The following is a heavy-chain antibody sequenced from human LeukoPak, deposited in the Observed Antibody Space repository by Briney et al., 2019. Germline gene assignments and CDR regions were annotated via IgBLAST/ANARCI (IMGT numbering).Heavy chain of an antibody. D-gene: IGHD3-10*01. CDR3: ARDVSYGSAPNWFDP. V-gene: IGHV1-69*01. CDR1: GGTFSSYA. J-gene: IGHJ5*02. CDR2: IIPIFGTA. Sequence: SVKVSCKASGGTFSSYAISWVRQAPGQGLESKGGIIPIFGTANYAQKFQGRVTITADESTSTAYMELSSLRSEDTAVYYCARDVSYGSAPNWFDPWGQGTLVTVSS.